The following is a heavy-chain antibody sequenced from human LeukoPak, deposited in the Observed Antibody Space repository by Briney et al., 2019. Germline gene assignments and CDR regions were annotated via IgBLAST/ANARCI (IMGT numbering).Heavy chain of an antibody. J-gene: IGHJ3*02. CDR3: ARQLNYYDSSGYYYVGAFDI. CDR2: IYYSGST. Sequence: SETLSLTCTVSGGSISSYYWSWIRQPPGKGLEWIGYIYYSGSTNYNPSLKSRVTISVDTSKNQFSLKLSSVTAADTAVYYCARQLNYYDSSGYYYVGAFDIWGQGTMVTVSS. CDR1: GGSISSYY. V-gene: IGHV4-59*08. D-gene: IGHD3-22*01.